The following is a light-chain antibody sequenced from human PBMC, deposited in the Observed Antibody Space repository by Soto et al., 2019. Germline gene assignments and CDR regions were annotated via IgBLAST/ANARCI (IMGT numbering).Light chain of an antibody. CDR1: QSVSNY. J-gene: IGKJ1*01. CDR2: DAS. V-gene: IGKV3-11*01. Sequence: EIVLTQSPATLSLSPGERATLSCWASQSVSNYFVWYQQKPGQAPRLLIYDASKRATGIPARFSGSGSGTDFTLTISSLEPEDFAVYYCQQYGDSPQTFGPGTKVDIK. CDR3: QQYGDSPQT.